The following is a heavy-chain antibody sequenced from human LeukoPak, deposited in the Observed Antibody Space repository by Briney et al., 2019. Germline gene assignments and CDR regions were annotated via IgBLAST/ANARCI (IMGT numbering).Heavy chain of an antibody. J-gene: IGHJ4*02. Sequence: GGSLRLSCVASGITFRSYSMNWVRQAPGKGLEWLSYIGGDSSPIFYADSVKGRFTISRDNSKNTLYLQMNSLRAEDTAVYYCAKDKAKGGATLDYWGQGTLVTVSS. CDR2: IGGDSSPI. D-gene: IGHD1-26*01. CDR1: GITFRSYS. V-gene: IGHV3-48*01. CDR3: AKDKAKGGATLDY.